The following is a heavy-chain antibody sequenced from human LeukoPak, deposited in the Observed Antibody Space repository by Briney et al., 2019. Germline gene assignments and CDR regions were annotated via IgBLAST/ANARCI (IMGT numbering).Heavy chain of an antibody. Sequence: PSETLSLTCTVSGGSISSYYWSWTRQPAGKGLEWIGRIYTSGSTNYNPSLKSRVTMSVDTSKNQFSLKLSSVTAADTAVYYCARGVEGYTIFGVVTNWFDPWGQGTLVTVSS. V-gene: IGHV4-4*07. CDR1: GGSISSYY. CDR2: IYTSGST. J-gene: IGHJ5*02. D-gene: IGHD3-3*01. CDR3: ARGVEGYTIFGVVTNWFDP.